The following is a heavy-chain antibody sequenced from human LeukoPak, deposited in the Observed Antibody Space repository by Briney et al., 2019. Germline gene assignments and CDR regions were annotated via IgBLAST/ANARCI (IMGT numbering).Heavy chain of an antibody. V-gene: IGHV1-69*04. J-gene: IGHJ3*02. CDR2: IIPILGIA. Sequence: SVKVSCKASGGTFSSYAISWVRQAPGQGLEWVGRIIPILGIANYAQKFQGRVTITADKSTSTAYMELSSLRSEDTAVYYCASRATYYYDSSGNDAFDIWGQGTMVTVSS. CDR1: GGTFSSYA. CDR3: ASRATYYYDSSGNDAFDI. D-gene: IGHD3-22*01.